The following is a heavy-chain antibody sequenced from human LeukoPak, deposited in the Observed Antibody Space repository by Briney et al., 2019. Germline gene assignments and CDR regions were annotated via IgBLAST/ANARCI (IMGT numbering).Heavy chain of an antibody. CDR2: ISYDGNTK. CDR3: ARDSHYRTNWFDP. D-gene: IGHD3-16*02. J-gene: IGHJ5*02. Sequence: PGRSLRLSCAASGFTFSNYAMYWVRQAPGKGLEWVAVISYDGNTKYYGDSVKGRFTISRDNSKNTLYLQMNSLRTEDTALYYCARDSHYRTNWFDPWGQGTLVTVSS. CDR1: GFTFSNYA. V-gene: IGHV3-30-3*01.